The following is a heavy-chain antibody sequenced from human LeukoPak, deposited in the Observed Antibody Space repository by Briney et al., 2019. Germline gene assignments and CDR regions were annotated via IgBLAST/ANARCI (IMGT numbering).Heavy chain of an antibody. CDR1: GFTFSNYA. V-gene: IGHV3-7*03. D-gene: IGHD3-22*01. CDR3: ARDRYYYDSSGYYSDY. CDR2: IKQDGSEK. J-gene: IGHJ4*02. Sequence: SGGSLRLSCAASGFTFSNYAMSWVRQAPGKGLEWVADIKQDGSEKYYVDSVKGRFTISRDNAKNSLYLQMNSLRAEDTAVYYCARDRYYYDSSGYYSDYWGQGTLVTVSS.